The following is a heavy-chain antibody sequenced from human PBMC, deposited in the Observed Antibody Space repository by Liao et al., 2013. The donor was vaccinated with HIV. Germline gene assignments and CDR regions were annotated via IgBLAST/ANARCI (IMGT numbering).Heavy chain of an antibody. D-gene: IGHD3-22*01. CDR2: IYSSGSA. CDR1: GGSISSYY. CDR3: ASGYYDSSGYIEGYFHH. V-gene: IGHV4-4*07. J-gene: IGHJ1*01. Sequence: QVQLQESGPGLVKPSETLSLTCTVSGGSISSYYWSWIRQPAGKGLEWIGRIYSSGSANYNPSLKSRVTMSVDTSKNQFSLKLSSVTAADTAVYYCASGYYDSSGYIEGYFHHWGQGTLVTVSS.